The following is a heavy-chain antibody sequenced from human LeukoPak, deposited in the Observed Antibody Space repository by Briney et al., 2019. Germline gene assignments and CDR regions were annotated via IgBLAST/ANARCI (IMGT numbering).Heavy chain of an antibody. CDR3: ARGSAAGTFDY. D-gene: IGHD6-13*01. CDR1: GFTFSSYS. V-gene: IGHV3-21*01. Sequence: GGSLRLSCAASGFTFSSYSMNWVRQAPGKGLEWVSSISSSSSYIYYADSVKGRFTISRDNAKNSLYLQMNSLRAEDTAVYYCARGSAAGTFDYWGQGTLVAVSS. J-gene: IGHJ4*02. CDR2: ISSSSSYI.